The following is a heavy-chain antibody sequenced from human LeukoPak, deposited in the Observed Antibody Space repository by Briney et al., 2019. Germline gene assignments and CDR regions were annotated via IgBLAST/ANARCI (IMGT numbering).Heavy chain of an antibody. D-gene: IGHD3-16*01. J-gene: IGHJ4*02. V-gene: IGHV3-74*01. Sequence: GGSLRLSCVASGFTFRKYWLHWVRQAPGKGLEWVSRINPDDESTSYADSVRGRFTISRDNSKNTLYLQMNSLRAEDTAVYYCAKMGDYVCKDWGQGTLVTVSS. CDR2: INPDDEST. CDR1: GFTFRKYW. CDR3: AKMGDYVCKD.